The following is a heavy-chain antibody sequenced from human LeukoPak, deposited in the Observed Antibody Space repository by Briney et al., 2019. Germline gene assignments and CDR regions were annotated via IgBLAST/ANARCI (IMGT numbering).Heavy chain of an antibody. Sequence: ASVKVSCKVSGYTFTDYYMHWVQQAPGKGLEWMGLVDPEDGETIYAEKFQGRVTITADTSTDTAYMELSSLRSEDTAVYYCAVSEKVVPAAKVGFDYWGQGTLVTVSS. J-gene: IGHJ4*02. CDR1: GYTFTDYY. D-gene: IGHD2-2*01. V-gene: IGHV1-69-2*01. CDR2: VDPEDGET. CDR3: AVSEKVVPAAKVGFDY.